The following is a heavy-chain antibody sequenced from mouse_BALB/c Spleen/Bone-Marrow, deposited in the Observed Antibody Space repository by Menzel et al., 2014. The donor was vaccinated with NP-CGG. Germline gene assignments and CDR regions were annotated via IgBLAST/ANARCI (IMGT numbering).Heavy chain of an antibody. CDR1: GFTFSSFG. J-gene: IGHJ2*01. D-gene: IGHD2-2*01. V-gene: IGHV5-17*02. CDR3: ARCGYDFFVY. CDR2: ISSVSTTI. Sequence: VKLLESGGGLVQPGGSRKLSCAASGFTFSSFGMHWVRQAPEKGLEWVAYISSVSTTISYADTVKGRFTISRDDPKNTLFLQMASLRSEDTAMYYCARCGYDFFVYRGQGTTLTVSS.